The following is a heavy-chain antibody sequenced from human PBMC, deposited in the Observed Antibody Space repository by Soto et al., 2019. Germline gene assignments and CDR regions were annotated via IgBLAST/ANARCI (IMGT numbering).Heavy chain of an antibody. D-gene: IGHD4-17*01. CDR2: IWYDGSGQ. CDR3: AKDEVSRKYYGHSLDV. J-gene: IGHJ6*02. V-gene: IGHV3-33*03. Sequence: QVQLVESGGGLVQPGRSLRLSCVVSGFTFSNYGMHWVRQAPGKGLEWVAEIWYDGSGQRYAGSVQGRFTISRDNSKNTLYLQIYSLRVEDTAVYYCAKDEVSRKYYGHSLDVWGQGTTVTVSS. CDR1: GFTFSNYG.